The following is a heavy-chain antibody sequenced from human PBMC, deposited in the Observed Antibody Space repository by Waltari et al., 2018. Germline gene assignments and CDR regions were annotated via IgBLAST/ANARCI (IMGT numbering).Heavy chain of an antibody. D-gene: IGHD6-13*01. CDR2: INPSGDSK. CDR3: ARDESYGNSWYWNY. CDR1: GYIVTNHW. Sequence: QVQLVQSGAEVKKPGASVKVSCKASGYIVTNHWMHWVRPAPGQGLEWMGVINPSGDSKSYAQNFQGRFTMTRDTSTSTLYMELSSLRSDDTAVYYCARDESYGNSWYWNYWGQGTLVTVSS. J-gene: IGHJ4*02. V-gene: IGHV1-46*01.